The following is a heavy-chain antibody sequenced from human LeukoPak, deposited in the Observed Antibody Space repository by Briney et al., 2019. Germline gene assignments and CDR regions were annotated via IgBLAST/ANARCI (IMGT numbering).Heavy chain of an antibody. J-gene: IGHJ6*04. Sequence: GGSLRLSCAASGFTFSSHSMNWVRQAPGKGLEWISYISSSGSTIYYADSVKGRFTISRDNAKNSLYLQMNSLRAEDTAVYYCAELGITMIGGVWGKGTTVTISS. V-gene: IGHV3-48*04. CDR3: AELGITMIGGV. CDR2: ISSSGSTI. CDR1: GFTFSSHS. D-gene: IGHD3-10*02.